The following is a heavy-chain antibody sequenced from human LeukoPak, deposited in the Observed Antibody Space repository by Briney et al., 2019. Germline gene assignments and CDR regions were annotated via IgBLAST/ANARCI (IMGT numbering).Heavy chain of an antibody. D-gene: IGHD3-10*01. CDR2: ISSSGSTI. J-gene: IGHJ4*02. V-gene: IGHV3-11*01. CDR1: GFTFSDYY. Sequence: PGGSLRLSCAASGFTFSDYYMSWIRQAPGKGLEWVSYISSSGSTIYYADSVKGRFTISRDNSKNTLYLQMNSLRAEDTAVYYCARDSLLWFGEFDYWGQGTLVTVSS. CDR3: ARDSLLWFGEFDY.